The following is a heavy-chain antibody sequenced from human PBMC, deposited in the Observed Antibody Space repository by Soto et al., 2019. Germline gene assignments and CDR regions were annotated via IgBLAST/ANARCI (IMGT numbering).Heavy chain of an antibody. D-gene: IGHD2-21*02. V-gene: IGHV1-46*01. J-gene: IGHJ6*02. Sequence: GASVKVSCKASGYTFTSYYMHWVRQAPEQGPEWMGTINPSGGSTSYAQKFQGRVNMTTDESTSTAYMELSSLRSEDTAVYYCARDGYQAVETLYYYYYGMDVWGQGTTVTVSS. CDR1: GYTFTSYY. CDR2: INPSGGST. CDR3: ARDGYQAVETLYYYYYGMDV.